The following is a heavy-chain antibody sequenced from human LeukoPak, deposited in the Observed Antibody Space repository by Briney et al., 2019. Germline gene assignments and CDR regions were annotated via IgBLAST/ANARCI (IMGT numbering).Heavy chain of an antibody. D-gene: IGHD3-10*01. CDR3: ARGTMVRGVNIWFDP. J-gene: IGHJ5*02. Sequence: SETLSLTCTVSGGSISSSSYYWGWIRQPPGKGLEWIGSIYYRGSTYYNPSLKSRVTISVDTSKNQFSLKLSSVTAADTAVYYCARGTMVRGVNIWFDPWGQGTLVTVSS. CDR1: GGSISSSSYY. V-gene: IGHV4-39*01. CDR2: IYYRGST.